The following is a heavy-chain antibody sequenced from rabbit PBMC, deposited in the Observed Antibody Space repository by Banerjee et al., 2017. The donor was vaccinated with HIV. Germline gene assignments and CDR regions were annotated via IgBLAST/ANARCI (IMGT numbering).Heavy chain of an antibody. CDR2: IYAGSSGST. CDR1: GFSFSSSYY. D-gene: IGHD4-1*01. CDR3: ARGSDSSGWGRYFNL. V-gene: IGHV1S45*01. J-gene: IGHJ4*01. Sequence: QEQLKETGGDLVKPGASLTLTCTASGFSFSSSYYMCWVRQAPGKGLEWIACIYAGSSGSTYYASWTKGRFTISKTSSTTVTLQMTSLTAADTATYFCARGSDSSGWGRYFNLWGQGTLVTVS.